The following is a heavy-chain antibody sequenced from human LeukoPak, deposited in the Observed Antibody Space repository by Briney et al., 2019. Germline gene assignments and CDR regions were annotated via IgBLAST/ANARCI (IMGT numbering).Heavy chain of an antibody. D-gene: IGHD4-17*01. V-gene: IGHV1-69*13. CDR3: ARARPDYGDYVGFDY. Sequence: SVKVSCKTSGGTFSNYAITWVRQAPGQGLEWMGGIIPIFRTANYAQKFQDRVTITADESTSTAYMELSSLRSEDTAVYYCARARPDYGDYVGFDYWGQGTLVTVSS. CDR2: IIPIFRTA. CDR1: GGTFSNYA. J-gene: IGHJ4*02.